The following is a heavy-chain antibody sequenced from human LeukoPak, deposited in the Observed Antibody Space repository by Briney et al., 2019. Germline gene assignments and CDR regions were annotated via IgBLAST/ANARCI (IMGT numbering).Heavy chain of an antibody. CDR2: IYYSGST. D-gene: IGHD5-18*01. Sequence: SETLSLTCTVSGGSISSYYWSWIRQPPGKGLEWIGYIYYSGSTNYNPSLKSRVTISVDTSKNQFSLKLGSVTAADTAVYYCARVRVGGYSYGFDYWGQGTLVTVSS. V-gene: IGHV4-59*01. CDR3: ARVRVGGYSYGFDY. J-gene: IGHJ4*02. CDR1: GGSISSYY.